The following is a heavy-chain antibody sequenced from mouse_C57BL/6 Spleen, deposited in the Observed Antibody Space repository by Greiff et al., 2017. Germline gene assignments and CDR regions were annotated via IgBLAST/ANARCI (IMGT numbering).Heavy chain of an antibody. Sequence: VHVKQSGPELVKPGASVKISCKASGYSFTDYNMNWVKQSNGKSLEWIGVINPNYGTTSYNQKFKGKATLTVDQSSSTAYMQLNSLTSEDSAVYYWARDTTVVAHFDYWGQGTTLTVSS. CDR3: ARDTTVVAHFDY. V-gene: IGHV1-39*01. D-gene: IGHD1-1*01. CDR1: GYSFTDYN. CDR2: INPNYGTT. J-gene: IGHJ2*01.